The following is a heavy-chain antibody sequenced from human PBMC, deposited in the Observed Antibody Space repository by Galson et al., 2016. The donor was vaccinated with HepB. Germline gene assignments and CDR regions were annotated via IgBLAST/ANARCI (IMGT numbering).Heavy chain of an antibody. CDR3: ARGGPTITIFGVEHDTFDI. CDR2: IYPGDSDT. J-gene: IGHJ3*02. Sequence: QSGAEVKEPGESLKISCKGSGYKFISYWIGWVRQMPGKGLEWMGIIYPGDSDTRYSPSFQGQVTISTDKSISTAYLQWSSLKASDTAIYYCARGGPTITIFGVEHDTFDIWGQGTMVTVS. D-gene: IGHD3-3*01. CDR1: GYKFISYW. V-gene: IGHV5-51*01.